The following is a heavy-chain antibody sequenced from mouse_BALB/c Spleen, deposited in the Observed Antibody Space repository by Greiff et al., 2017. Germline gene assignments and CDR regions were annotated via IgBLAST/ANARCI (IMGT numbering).Heavy chain of an antibody. Sequence: EVKLQESGAELVKPGASVKLSCTASGFNIKDTYMHWVKQRPEQGLEWIGRIDPANGNTKYDPKFQGKATITADTSSNTAYLQLSSLTSEDTAVYYCAGSSGYWGQGTTLTVSS. D-gene: IGHD3-1*01. CDR1: GFNIKDTY. V-gene: IGHV14-3*02. CDR2: IDPANGNT. J-gene: IGHJ2*01. CDR3: AGSSGY.